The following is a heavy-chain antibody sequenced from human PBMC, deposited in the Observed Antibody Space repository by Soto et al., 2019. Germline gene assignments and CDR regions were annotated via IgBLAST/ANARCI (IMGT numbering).Heavy chain of an antibody. V-gene: IGHV3-30-3*01. Sequence: PGGSLRLSCAASGFTFSSYAMHWVRQAPGKGLEWVAVISYDGSNKYYADSVKGRFTISRDNSKNTLYLQMNSLRAEDTAVYYCARDSSRNDILTGYYWYYYGMDVWGQGTTVTVSS. D-gene: IGHD3-9*01. CDR2: ISYDGSNK. J-gene: IGHJ6*02. CDR1: GFTFSSYA. CDR3: ARDSSRNDILTGYYWYYYGMDV.